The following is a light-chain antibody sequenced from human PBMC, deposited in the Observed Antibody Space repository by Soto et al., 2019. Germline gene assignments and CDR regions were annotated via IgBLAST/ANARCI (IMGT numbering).Light chain of an antibody. CDR1: SSDVGGYNY. CDR2: DVS. CDR3: SSYTSSSTLGV. V-gene: IGLV2-14*01. Sequence: QSALTQPASVSGSPGQSITISCTGTSSDVGGYNYVSWYQQHPGKAPKLMIYDVSSRPSGVSNRFSGSKSGNTASLTISGVQAEDEADYYCSSYTSSSTLGVFGTGTKLTVL. J-gene: IGLJ1*01.